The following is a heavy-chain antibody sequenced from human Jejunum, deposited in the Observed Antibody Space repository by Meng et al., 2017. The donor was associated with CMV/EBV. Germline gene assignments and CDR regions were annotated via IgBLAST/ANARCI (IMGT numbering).Heavy chain of an antibody. D-gene: IGHD3-3*01. CDR3: TRNLGAAFWSGYAFDF. Sequence: FTFSGYWMSWVGQAPGKGLEWVANIKQDGSEKYYVDSVKGRFTISRDNAKNSLYLQMNSLRAEDTAVYYCTRNLGAAFWSGYAFDFWGQGTLVTVSS. J-gene: IGHJ4*02. CDR2: IKQDGSEK. CDR1: FTFSGYW. V-gene: IGHV3-7*01.